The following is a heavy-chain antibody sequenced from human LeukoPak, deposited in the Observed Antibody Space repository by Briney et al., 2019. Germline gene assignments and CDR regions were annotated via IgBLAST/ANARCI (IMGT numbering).Heavy chain of an antibody. J-gene: IGHJ4*02. Sequence: GGSLRLSCAASGFTFSSYGMHWVRHAPGKGLEWVAVISYDGSNKYYADSVKGRFTISRDNSKNTLYLQMNSLRAEDTAVYYCAKDSRRDGYNDYYFDYWGQGTLVTVSS. D-gene: IGHD5-24*01. V-gene: IGHV3-30*18. CDR3: AKDSRRDGYNDYYFDY. CDR2: ISYDGSNK. CDR1: GFTFSSYG.